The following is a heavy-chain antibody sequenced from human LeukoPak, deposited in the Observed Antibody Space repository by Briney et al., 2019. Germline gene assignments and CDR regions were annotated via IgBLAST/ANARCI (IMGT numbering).Heavy chain of an antibody. D-gene: IGHD6-19*01. CDR3: AIDPPDSGWAFWS. Sequence: GGSLRLSCSVSGFNFSTHAMHWVRQAPGKGLEWVAMIWRGGNYKYYADSVKGRFTIFRDDSRSRLYLQMDRLRAEDTAVYYCAIDPPDSGWAFWSWGQGALVTVSS. CDR2: IWRGGNYK. V-gene: IGHV3-33*01. J-gene: IGHJ5*02. CDR1: GFNFSTHA.